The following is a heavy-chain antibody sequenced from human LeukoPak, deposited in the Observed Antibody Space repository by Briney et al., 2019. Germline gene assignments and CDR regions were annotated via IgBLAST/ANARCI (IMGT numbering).Heavy chain of an antibody. J-gene: IGHJ4*02. CDR2: INSDGSST. CDR1: GFTFSSYW. V-gene: IGHV3-74*01. Sequence: GGSLRLSCAASGFTFSSYWMHWVRQAPGKGLVWVSRINSDGSSTSYADSVKGRFTIPRDNAKNTLYLQMNSLRAEDTAVYYCARIGDFWSGFDYWGQGTLVTVSS. D-gene: IGHD3-3*01. CDR3: ARIGDFWSGFDY.